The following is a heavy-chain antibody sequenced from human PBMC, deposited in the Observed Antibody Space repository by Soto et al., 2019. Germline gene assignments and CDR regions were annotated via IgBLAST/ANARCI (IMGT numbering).Heavy chain of an antibody. CDR3: VRGSMSTAEWDC. CDR1: GFTFSTYT. V-gene: IGHV3-21*01. D-gene: IGHD3-3*01. Sequence: GGSLRLSCAASGFTFSTYTMNWVRQAPGKGLEWVSSISRGSDYIYYADSVRGRFAISGENAKNSLFLQMNSLRVEDTAVYYCVRGSMSTAEWDCWGQGTLVTVSS. J-gene: IGHJ4*02. CDR2: ISRGSDYI.